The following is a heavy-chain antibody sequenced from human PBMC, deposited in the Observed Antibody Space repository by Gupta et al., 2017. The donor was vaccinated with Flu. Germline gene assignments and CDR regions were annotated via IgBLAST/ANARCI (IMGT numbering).Heavy chain of an antibody. CDR1: GGSISSSDYY. J-gene: IGHJ3*02. D-gene: IGHD2-2*03. CDR2: IYYSGPA. V-gene: IGHV4-39*01. CDR3: ARLPSQWISHGFDI. Sequence: QLQLRESGPGLVKPSETLSLTCSVSGGSISSSDYYWAWIRQPPGKGLEWIGSIYYSGPAFYNPSLKSRVSMSIDTSKNQFSLKLTSVTAADTTVYYCARLPSQWISHGFDIWGQGAMITVSS.